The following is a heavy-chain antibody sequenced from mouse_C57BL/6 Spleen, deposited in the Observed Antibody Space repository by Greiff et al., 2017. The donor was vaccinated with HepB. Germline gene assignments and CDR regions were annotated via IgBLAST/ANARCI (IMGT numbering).Heavy chain of an antibody. Sequence: QVQLQQPGAELVKPGASVKLSCKASGYTFTSYWMQWVKQRPGQGLEWIGEIDPSDSYTNYNQKFKGKATLTVDTSSSTAYMQLSSLTSEDSAVYYCARGHYYGNPGLDVWGTGTTVTVSS. CDR2: IDPSDSYT. CDR3: ARGHYYGNPGLDV. CDR1: GYTFTSYW. V-gene: IGHV1-50*01. D-gene: IGHD2-1*01. J-gene: IGHJ1*03.